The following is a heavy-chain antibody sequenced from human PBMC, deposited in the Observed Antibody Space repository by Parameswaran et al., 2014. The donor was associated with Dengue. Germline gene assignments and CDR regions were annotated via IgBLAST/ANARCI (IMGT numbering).Heavy chain of an antibody. CDR3: ARDIWGYCSGGSCNFDY. Sequence: VRQMPGKGLEWVAVIWCDGSNKYYADSVKGRFTISRDNSKNTLYLQMNSLRAEDTAVYYCARDIWGYCSGGSCNFDYWGQGTLVTVSS. D-gene: IGHD2-15*01. V-gene: IGHV3-33*01. CDR2: IWCDGSNK. J-gene: IGHJ4*02.